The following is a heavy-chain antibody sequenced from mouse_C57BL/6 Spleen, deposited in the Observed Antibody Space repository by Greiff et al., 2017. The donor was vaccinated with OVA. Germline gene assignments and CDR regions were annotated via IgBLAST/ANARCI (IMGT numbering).Heavy chain of an antibody. V-gene: IGHV6-6*01. Sequence: EVKLVESGGGLVQPGGSMKLSCAASGFTFSDAWMDWVRPSPEKGLEWVADIRNKANNHATYYAESVTGRFPISREDSKRRVYLQMNSLRAEDTGIYYCTRRAPTKRGVDYWGQGTTLTVSS. D-gene: IGHD1-1*01. J-gene: IGHJ2*01. CDR2: IRNKANNHAT. CDR3: TRRAPTKRGVDY. CDR1: GFTFSDAW.